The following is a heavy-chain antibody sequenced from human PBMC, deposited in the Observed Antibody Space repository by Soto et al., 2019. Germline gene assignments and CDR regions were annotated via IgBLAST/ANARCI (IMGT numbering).Heavy chain of an antibody. V-gene: IGHV3-53*01. CDR2: VYDVDGT. J-gene: IGHJ6*02. D-gene: IGHD4-4*01. CDR1: GLTVSGKKY. CDR3: ASWRLQEHAYDV. Sequence: PGGSLRLSCAAFGLTVSGKKYISWVRQAPGKGLEWVSGVYDVDGTYYADSVKGRVTISRDTSKTIVYLEMNNLRPDDTAVYYCASWRLQEHAYDVWGLGTTVTVFS.